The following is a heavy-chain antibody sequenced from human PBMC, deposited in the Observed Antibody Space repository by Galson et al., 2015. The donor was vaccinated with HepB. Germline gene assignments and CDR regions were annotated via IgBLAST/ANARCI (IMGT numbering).Heavy chain of an antibody. V-gene: IGHV3-48*01. J-gene: IGHJ6*02. CDR1: GFTFSIYS. D-gene: IGHD4-17*01. CDR2: ISGSSNTI. CDR3: ARPMTTVSPPYYYGMDV. Sequence: SLRLSCAGYGFTFSIYSMNWVRQAPGKGLEWVSYISGSSNTIKYADSVMGRFSISRDNAKNSVYLQMNSLRVEDTAVYYCARPMTTVSPPYYYGMDVWGQGTTVTVSS.